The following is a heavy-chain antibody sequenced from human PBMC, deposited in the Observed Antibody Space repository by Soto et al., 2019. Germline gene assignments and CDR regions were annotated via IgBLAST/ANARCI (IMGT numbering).Heavy chain of an antibody. CDR3: ATNYGSGYRASDY. CDR2: INPILSMS. CDR1: GDTFSFYT. D-gene: IGHD3-10*01. Sequence: QVQLVQSGAEVKKPGSSVKVSCKASGDTFSFYTINWVRQAPGLGLEWMGRINPILSMSNYAQKFQGRVTITADKATSTAYMELSSLRSDDTAMYYCATNYGSGYRASDYWGQGALVTVSS. J-gene: IGHJ4*02. V-gene: IGHV1-69*02.